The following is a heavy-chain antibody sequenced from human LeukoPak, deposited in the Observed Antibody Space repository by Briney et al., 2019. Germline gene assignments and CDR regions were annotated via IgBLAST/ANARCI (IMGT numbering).Heavy chain of an antibody. CDR3: AKGILRGNYYYFDY. J-gene: IGHJ4*02. CDR1: GFTFINYA. Sequence: GGSLRLSCAASGFTFINYAMSWVRQAPGKGLEWVSSINGGGTSTYYADSVKGRFTISRDNSKNTLYLQMNSLRAEDTAVYSCAKGILRGNYYYFDYWGQGALVTVSS. D-gene: IGHD4-23*01. CDR2: INGGGTST. V-gene: IGHV3-23*01.